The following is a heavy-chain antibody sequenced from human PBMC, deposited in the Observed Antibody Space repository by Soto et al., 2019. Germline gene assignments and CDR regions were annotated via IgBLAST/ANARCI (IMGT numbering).Heavy chain of an antibody. CDR1: GFNFRSYT. J-gene: IGHJ3*02. V-gene: IGHV3-21*01. Sequence: GGSLRLSCAASGFNFRSYTMNWVRQAPGKGLEWVSSISSGNRYIYYADSVRGRLIISRDDATNSLYLQMTSLRAEDTAVYYCARDRCRSASCYQTYAFDIWGQGTMVTVSS. CDR2: ISSGNRYI. CDR3: ARDRCRSASCYQTYAFDI. D-gene: IGHD2-15*01.